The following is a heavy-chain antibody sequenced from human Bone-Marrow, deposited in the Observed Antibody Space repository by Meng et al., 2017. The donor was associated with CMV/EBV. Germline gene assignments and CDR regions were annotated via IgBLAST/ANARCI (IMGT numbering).Heavy chain of an antibody. J-gene: IGHJ2*01. CDR3: ARPGYYDFWSGYYYWYFDL. CDR1: TFSDYY. Sequence: TFSDYYMSWIRQAPGKGLEWVSYISSSGSTIYYADSVKGRFTISRDNAKNPLYLQMNSLRAEDTAVYYCARPGYYDFWSGYYYWYFDLWGRGTLVTVSS. V-gene: IGHV3-11*04. CDR2: ISSSGSTI. D-gene: IGHD3-3*01.